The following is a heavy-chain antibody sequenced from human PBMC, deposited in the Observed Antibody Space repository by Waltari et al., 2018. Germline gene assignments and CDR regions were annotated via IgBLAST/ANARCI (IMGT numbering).Heavy chain of an antibody. CDR3: ARGTIAVAGTFIFDY. V-gene: IGHV4-34*01. J-gene: IGHJ4*02. CDR1: GGSFSGYY. D-gene: IGHD6-19*01. Sequence: QVQLQQWGAGLLKPSETLSLTCAVYGGSFSGYYWSWIRQPPGKGLEWIGEINHSGSTNDNRSLMSRVNISVDTCKNQFALKLSSVTAADTAVYYCARGTIAVAGTFIFDYWGQGTLVTVSS. CDR2: INHSGST.